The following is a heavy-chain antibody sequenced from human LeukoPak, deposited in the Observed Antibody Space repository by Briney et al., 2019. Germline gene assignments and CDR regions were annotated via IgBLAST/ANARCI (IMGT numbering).Heavy chain of an antibody. V-gene: IGHV4-59*08. CDR2: IYYSGST. Sequence: SETLSLTCTVSGGSISSYYWSWIRQPPGKGLEWIGYIYYSGSTNYDPSLKSRVTISVDTSKNQFSLKLSSVTAADTAVYYCAHGIGDYYYGMDVWGQGTTVTVSS. CDR3: AHGIGDYYYGMDV. CDR1: GGSISSYY. D-gene: IGHD1-26*01. J-gene: IGHJ6*02.